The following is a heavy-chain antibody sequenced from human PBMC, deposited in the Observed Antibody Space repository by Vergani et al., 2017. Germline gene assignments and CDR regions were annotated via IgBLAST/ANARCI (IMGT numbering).Heavy chain of an antibody. J-gene: IGHJ4*02. CDR1: GGSISSSSYY. CDR2: IYYSGRT. CDR3: ATLGIQLGMHFDY. V-gene: IGHV4-39*01. D-gene: IGHD5-18*01. Sequence: QVQLQESGPGLVKPSETLSLTCTVSGGSISSSSYYWGWIRQPPGKGLEWIGSIYYSGRTYYNTSLKSRVTISVDTSKNQFSLKLSSVTAAATAVYYCATLGIQLGMHFDYWGQGTLVTVSS.